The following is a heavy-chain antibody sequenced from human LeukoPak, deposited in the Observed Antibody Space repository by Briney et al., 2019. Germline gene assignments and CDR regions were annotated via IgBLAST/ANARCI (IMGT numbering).Heavy chain of an antibody. J-gene: IGHJ4*02. CDR3: ARDPYSSSSGSGDY. CDR1: GFTFTTYA. Sequence: QPGGSLRLSCVASGFTFTTYAMSWVRQAPGKGLEWVSAISDSGDNTYYADSVKGRSTISRDNARNTLFLQMNSLRAEDTAVYYCARDPYSSSSGSGDYWGQGTLVTVSS. CDR2: ISDSGDNT. V-gene: IGHV3-23*01. D-gene: IGHD6-13*01.